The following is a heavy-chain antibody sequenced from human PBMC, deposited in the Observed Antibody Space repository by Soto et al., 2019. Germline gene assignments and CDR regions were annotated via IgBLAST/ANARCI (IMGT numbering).Heavy chain of an antibody. CDR2: IIPISDTT. J-gene: IGHJ6*02. Sequence: QVQLVQSGAEVKKPGSSVKVSCKASGGTFSSYAISWVRQAPGQGLEWMGGIIPISDTTNYAQKFQGRVTITADEATSTAYMELSSRRSEDTAVYYCASSQGSSTSLEIYYYYCYGRDVVGQGTTVTVSS. CDR1: GGTFSSYA. CDR3: ASSQGSSTSLEIYYYYCYGRDV. D-gene: IGHD2-2*01. V-gene: IGHV1-69*01.